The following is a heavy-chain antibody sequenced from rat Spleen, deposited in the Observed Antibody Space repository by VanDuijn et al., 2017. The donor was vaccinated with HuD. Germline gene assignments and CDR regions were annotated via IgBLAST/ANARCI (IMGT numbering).Heavy chain of an antibody. V-gene: IGHV5-25*01. CDR2: ISTGGGT. CDR1: GLSFSNYD. J-gene: IGHJ2*01. CDR3: TRGTYYRH. Sequence: EVQLVESGGGLVQPGRSMKLSCAASGLSFSNYDMAWVRQTPTKGLEWVASISTGGGTHYPDSVKGRFTISRDIAKTTLYLHMTSLRSEDTATYYCTRGTYYRHWGQGVMVTVSS. D-gene: IGHD1-12*01.